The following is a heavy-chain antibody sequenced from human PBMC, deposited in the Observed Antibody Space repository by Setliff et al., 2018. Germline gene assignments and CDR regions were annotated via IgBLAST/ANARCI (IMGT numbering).Heavy chain of an antibody. CDR3: ARGCSGGSCPGALDF. CDR1: GYTFTSYG. CDR2: ISAYNGYT. V-gene: IGHV1-18*01. D-gene: IGHD2-15*01. J-gene: IGHJ3*01. Sequence: ASVKVSCKASGYTFTSYGISWVRQAPGQGLEWMGWISAYNGYTNYAQKLQGRVTMTRNTSISTAYMELSSLRGEDTAVYYCARGCSGGSCPGALDFWGQGTMVT.